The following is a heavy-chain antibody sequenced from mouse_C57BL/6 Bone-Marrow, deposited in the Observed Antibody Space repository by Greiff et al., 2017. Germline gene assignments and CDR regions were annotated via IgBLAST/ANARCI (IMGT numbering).Heavy chain of an antibody. CDR2: ISSGGSYT. D-gene: IGHD1-1*01. V-gene: IGHV5-6*02. CDR3: ARLTTVVDAMDY. CDR1: GFTFSSYG. Sequence: EVKLEESGGDLVKPGGSLKLSCAASGFTFSSYGMSWVRQTPDKRLEWVATISSGGSYTYYPDSVTGRFTISRDNAKNTLYLQMSSLKSEDTAMYYCARLTTVVDAMDYWGQGTSVTVSS. J-gene: IGHJ4*01.